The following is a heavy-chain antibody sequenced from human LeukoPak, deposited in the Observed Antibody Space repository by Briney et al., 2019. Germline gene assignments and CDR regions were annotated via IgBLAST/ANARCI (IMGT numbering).Heavy chain of an antibody. CDR2: MNPNSGNT. CDR3: ARGRVGRIGSSSIADFRH. CDR1: GYTFTSYD. D-gene: IGHD6-13*01. V-gene: IGHV1-8*01. Sequence: ASVKVSCKASGYTFTSYDINWVRQATGQGLEWMGWMNPNSGNTGYAQKFQGRVTMTRNTSISTAYMELSSLRSEDTAVYYCARGRVGRIGSSSIADFRHWGQGTLVTVSS. J-gene: IGHJ1*01.